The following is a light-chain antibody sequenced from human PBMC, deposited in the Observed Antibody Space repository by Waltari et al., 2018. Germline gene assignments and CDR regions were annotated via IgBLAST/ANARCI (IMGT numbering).Light chain of an antibody. CDR2: WGS. J-gene: IGKJ4*01. Sequence: DIVMTQSPLSLPVTPGEPASISCGSSRSLLHSNGYNYLDWYLQKPGQSPQILIYWGSNRASGVPDRFRGSGSGTDFTLKISSVGAEDVGVYYGMQALQAPLTFGGGTKVEIK. CDR3: MQALQAPLT. V-gene: IGKV2-28*01. CDR1: RSLLHSNGYNY.